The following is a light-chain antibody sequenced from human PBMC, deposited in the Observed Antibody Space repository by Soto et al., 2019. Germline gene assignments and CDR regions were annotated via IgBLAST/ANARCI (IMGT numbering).Light chain of an antibody. J-gene: IGLJ2*01. CDR1: SSDVGDYNY. V-gene: IGLV2-8*01. Sequence: QSVLTQPPSASGSPGQSVTISCTGTSSDVGDYNYVSWYQQHPGKAPKLMIYEVTKRPSGVPDRFSGSKSGYTASLTVSGLQTEDEAEYYCSSYAGSSSVVFGGGTKLTVL. CDR2: EVT. CDR3: SSYAGSSSVV.